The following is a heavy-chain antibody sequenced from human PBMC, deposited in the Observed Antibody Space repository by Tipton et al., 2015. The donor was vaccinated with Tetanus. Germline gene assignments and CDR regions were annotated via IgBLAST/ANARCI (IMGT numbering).Heavy chain of an antibody. D-gene: IGHD2/OR15-2a*01. CDR1: GFTFSGFW. CDR3: ARENFYALDY. CDR2: IKYDGSQK. Sequence: SLRLSCVASGFTFSGFWMTWVRQAPGKGLEWVANIKYDGSQKNYVDSVRGRFTISRDNAKNSLYLQMDSPRAEDTAVYFCARENFYALDYWGQGTLVTVSS. J-gene: IGHJ4*02. V-gene: IGHV3-7*03.